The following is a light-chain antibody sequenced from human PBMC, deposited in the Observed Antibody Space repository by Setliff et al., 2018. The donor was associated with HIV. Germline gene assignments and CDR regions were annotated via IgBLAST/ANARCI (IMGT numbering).Light chain of an antibody. CDR1: SSDVGGYNY. Sequence: QSALAQPASVSGSPGQSITISCTGTSSDVGGYNYVSWYQQHPGKAPKLIIYEVINRPSGVSDRFSGSKPGNTASLTISGLQAEDEADYYCSSYKTGNTLVFGGGTKVTVL. CDR2: EVI. V-gene: IGLV2-14*01. J-gene: IGLJ3*02. CDR3: SSYKTGNTLV.